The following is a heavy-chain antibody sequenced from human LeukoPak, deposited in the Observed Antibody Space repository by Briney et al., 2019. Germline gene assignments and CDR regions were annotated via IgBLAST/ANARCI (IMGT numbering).Heavy chain of an antibody. CDR2: ISGSGGSR. D-gene: IGHD1-26*01. Sequence: GGTLRLSCAASGFTVSSYGMSWVRQAPGKGLEWVSGISGSGGSRFYTDSVKGRFTISRDNSKNTLYLQMNSLRAEDTAVYYCAKLREWELPDLFDYWGQGTLVTVSS. CDR1: GFTVSSYG. CDR3: AKLREWELPDLFDY. V-gene: IGHV3-23*01. J-gene: IGHJ4*02.